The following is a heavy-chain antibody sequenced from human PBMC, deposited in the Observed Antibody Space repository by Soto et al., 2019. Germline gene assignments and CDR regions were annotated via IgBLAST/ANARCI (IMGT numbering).Heavy chain of an antibody. V-gene: IGHV1-8*02. CDR3: ARRKERSGPYYLDL. Sequence: GSVNVSVKATGYTFTSYCISWLRQALGQGLEWMGWMNPNNGNAGFAQKFRGRINMTRNTSISTAYLELSSLRSDDSAVYFCARRKERSGPYYLDLWGQGTQVTVSS. D-gene: IGHD6-25*01. J-gene: IGHJ4*02. CDR2: MNPNNGNA. CDR1: GYTFTSYC.